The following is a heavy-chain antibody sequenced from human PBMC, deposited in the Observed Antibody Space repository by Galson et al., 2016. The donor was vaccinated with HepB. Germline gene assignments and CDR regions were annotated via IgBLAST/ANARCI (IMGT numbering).Heavy chain of an antibody. V-gene: IGHV3-73*01. CDR3: SRRDFTHYGVVY. Sequence: SLRISCAGPGVIFIGSVMHWVRQASGKGLYWVGRIRSKTHSSGIASATSVQGRFTRTSDDSKNTTYLLTSSLKTEATAVYYCSRRDFTHYGVVYWGLGTLVIVSS. CDR1: GVIFIGSV. J-gene: IGHJ4*02. CDR2: IRSKTHSSGI. D-gene: IGHD3-16*01.